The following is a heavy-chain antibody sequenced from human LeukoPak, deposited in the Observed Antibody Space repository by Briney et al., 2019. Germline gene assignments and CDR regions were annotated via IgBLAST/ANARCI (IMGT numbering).Heavy chain of an antibody. CDR2: ISGSGGST. V-gene: IGHV3-23*01. D-gene: IGHD2-15*01. CDR3: AKHADIVVVVAARRSGYYMDV. CDR1: GFTFSSYA. Sequence: GGSLRLSCAASGFTFSSYAMSWVRQAPGKGLEWVSAISGSGGSTYYADSVKGRFTISRDNSKNTLYLQMNSLRAEDTAVYYCAKHADIVVVVAARRSGYYMDVWGKGTTVTVSS. J-gene: IGHJ6*03.